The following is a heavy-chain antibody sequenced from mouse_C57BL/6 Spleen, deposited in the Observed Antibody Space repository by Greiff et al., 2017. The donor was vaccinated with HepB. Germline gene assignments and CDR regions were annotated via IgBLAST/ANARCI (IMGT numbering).Heavy chain of an antibody. D-gene: IGHD1-1*01. CDR1: GYTFTSYW. Sequence: VQLQQSGAELVKAGASVKMSCKASGYTFTSYWMHWVKQRLGPGLEWFAETNPTNGRTYYNEKFKSKATLTVDKSSSTSYMLLSGPTFEDSAVYYCERSKKLVATYFDYWGQGSTLTVSS. V-gene: IGHV1S81*02. CDR3: ERSKKLVATYFDY. J-gene: IGHJ2*01. CDR2: TNPTNGRT.